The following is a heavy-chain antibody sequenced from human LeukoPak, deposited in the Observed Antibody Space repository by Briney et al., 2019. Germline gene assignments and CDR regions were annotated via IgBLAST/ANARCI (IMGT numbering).Heavy chain of an antibody. CDR3: ARDGGGDLIGAFDI. D-gene: IGHD2-21*02. CDR1: GGTFSSYA. Sequence: SVKVSCKASGGTFSSYAISWVRQAPGQGLEWMGGIIPIFGTANYAQKFQGRVTITADESTSTAYMELSSLRSEDTAVYYCARDGGGDLIGAFDIWGQGTMVTVSS. J-gene: IGHJ3*02. V-gene: IGHV1-69*01. CDR2: IIPIFGTA.